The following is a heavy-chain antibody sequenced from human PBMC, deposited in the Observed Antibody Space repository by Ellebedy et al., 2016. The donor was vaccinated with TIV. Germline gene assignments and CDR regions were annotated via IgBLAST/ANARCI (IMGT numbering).Heavy chain of an antibody. Sequence: GSLRLXCTVSGGSVSSGSYYWSWIRQPPGKGLEWIGYIYYSGSTNYNPSLKSRVTISVDTSKNQFSLKLSSVTAADTAVYYCARGRVATTAAQYYYYGMDVWGQGTTVTVSS. CDR1: GGSVSSGSYY. D-gene: IGHD5-12*01. J-gene: IGHJ6*02. CDR3: ARGRVATTAAQYYYYGMDV. CDR2: IYYSGST. V-gene: IGHV4-61*01.